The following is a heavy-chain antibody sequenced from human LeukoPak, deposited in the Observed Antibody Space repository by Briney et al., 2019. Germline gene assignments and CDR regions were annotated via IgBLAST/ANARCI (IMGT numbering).Heavy chain of an antibody. CDR2: ISGNSFRI. CDR1: GFSSSDYS. D-gene: IGHD1-26*01. V-gene: IGHV3-21*01. Sequence: PGGSLRLSCAASGFSSSDYSMTWVRQAPGKALEWVSSISGNSFRIFYADSVKGRFTISRDNAYKSLYLQLNSLRAEDTAVYYCASGTIVGARGADNWGQGTLVTVSS. CDR3: ASGTIVGARGADN. J-gene: IGHJ4*02.